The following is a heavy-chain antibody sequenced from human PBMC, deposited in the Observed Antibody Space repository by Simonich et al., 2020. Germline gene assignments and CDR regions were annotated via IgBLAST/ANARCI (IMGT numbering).Heavy chain of an antibody. J-gene: IGHJ6*02. Sequence: EVQLVESGGGLVKPGGSLRLSCAASGFTFSSYSMNWVPQAPGKGLEWVSSISSSSSYIYYADSVKGRFTISRDNAKNSLYLKMNSLRAEDTAVYYCAGGVYCSSTSCSTYYYYGMDVWGQGTTVTVSS. V-gene: IGHV3-21*01. CDR3: AGGVYCSSTSCSTYYYYGMDV. D-gene: IGHD2-2*01. CDR2: ISSSSSYI. CDR1: GFTFSSYS.